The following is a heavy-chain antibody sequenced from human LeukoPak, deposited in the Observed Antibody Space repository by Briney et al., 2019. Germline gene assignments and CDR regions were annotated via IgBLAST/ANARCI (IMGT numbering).Heavy chain of an antibody. Sequence: GGSLRLSCAASGFTFSSYWMNWVRQAPGKGLEWVANIKHDGSDKYYVDSVKGRFTISRDNAKNSLYLQMDSLRAEDTAVYYCARLGRAVVSYWGQGTLVTVSS. D-gene: IGHD4-23*01. J-gene: IGHJ4*02. CDR1: GFTFSSYW. V-gene: IGHV3-7*01. CDR2: IKHDGSDK. CDR3: ARLGRAVVSY.